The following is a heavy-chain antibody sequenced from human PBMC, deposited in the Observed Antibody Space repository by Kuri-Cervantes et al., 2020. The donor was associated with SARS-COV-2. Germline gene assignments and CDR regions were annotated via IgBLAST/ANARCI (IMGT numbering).Heavy chain of an antibody. CDR1: GGSISSYY. V-gene: IGHV4-59*01. J-gene: IGHJ4*02. CDR2: IYYSGST. D-gene: IGHD5-24*01. Sequence: SETLSLTCTVSGGSISSYYWSRIRQPPGKGLEWIGYIYYSGSTNYNPSLKSRVTISVDTSKNQFSLKLSSVAAADTAVYYCARTIRDGYNGHYFDYWGQGTLVTVSS. CDR3: ARTIRDGYNGHYFDY.